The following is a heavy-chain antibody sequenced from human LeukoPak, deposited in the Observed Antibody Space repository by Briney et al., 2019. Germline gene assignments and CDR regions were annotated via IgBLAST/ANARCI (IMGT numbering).Heavy chain of an antibody. CDR2: INSDGSST. J-gene: IGHJ4*02. CDR3: ARVRAAAGKKYDY. V-gene: IGHV3-74*01. D-gene: IGHD6-13*01. CDR1: GFTFSSYW. Sequence: SGGSLRLSCAASGFTFSSYWMHWVRQAPGKGLVWVSRINSDGSSTSYADSVKGRFTISRDNAKSTLYLQMNSLRAEDTAVYYCARVRAAAGKKYDYWGQGTLVTVSS.